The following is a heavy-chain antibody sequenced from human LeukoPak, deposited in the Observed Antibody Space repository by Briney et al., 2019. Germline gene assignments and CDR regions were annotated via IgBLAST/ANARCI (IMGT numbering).Heavy chain of an antibody. Sequence: GGSLRLSCAASGFNVSNNYMSWVRQAPGKGLEWVSVIYRGGSTYYADSVKGRFTMSRDNSKNTVYLQMDSLRAEDTAVYYCARDRGAAAGNWGQGTLVTVSS. CDR2: IYRGGST. CDR1: GFNVSNNY. D-gene: IGHD6-13*01. CDR3: ARDRGAAAGN. J-gene: IGHJ4*02. V-gene: IGHV3-53*01.